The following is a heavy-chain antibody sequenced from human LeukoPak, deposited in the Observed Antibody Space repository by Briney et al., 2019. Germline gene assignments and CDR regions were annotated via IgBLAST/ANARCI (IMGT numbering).Heavy chain of an antibody. CDR2: ISTGGTT. CDR1: GGSISSGKYY. V-gene: IGHV4-61*02. D-gene: IGHD3-9*01. CDR3: ARECDNFDRYFDY. J-gene: IGHJ4*02. Sequence: SQTLSLTCTVSGGSISSGKYYWTWIRQPAGKGLEWIGRISTGGTTDYNPSLRSRVTISLDTSKSQFSLKLSSPTAADTAVYYCARECDNFDRYFDYWDQGALVTVSP.